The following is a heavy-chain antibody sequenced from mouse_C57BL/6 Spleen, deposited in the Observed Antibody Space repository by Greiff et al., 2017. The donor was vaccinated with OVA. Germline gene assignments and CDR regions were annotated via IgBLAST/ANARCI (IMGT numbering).Heavy chain of an antibody. CDR1: GFNIKDYY. CDR3: TTDYYGSSRDY. V-gene: IGHV14-1*01. CDR2: IDPEDGDT. J-gene: IGHJ2*01. Sequence: VQLQQSGAELVRPGASVKLSCTASGFNIKDYYMHWVKQRPEQGLEWIGRIDPEDGDTEYAPKFQGKATMTADTASNTAYLQLSSLTSEDTAVYYCTTDYYGSSRDYWGQGTTLTVSS. D-gene: IGHD1-1*01.